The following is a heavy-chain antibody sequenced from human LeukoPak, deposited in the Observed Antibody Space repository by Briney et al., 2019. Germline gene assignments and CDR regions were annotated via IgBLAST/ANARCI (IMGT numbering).Heavy chain of an antibody. CDR1: GYTFTGFY. J-gene: IGHJ5*02. V-gene: IGHV1-2*02. Sequence: ASVKVSCKASGYTFTGFYMHWVRQAPGQGFEWMGWINPNTGGTNYAQKFQGRVTMTRDTSISTAYMELSRLRSDDTAVYYCARGYSSSWYLSGFDPWGQGTLVTVSS. D-gene: IGHD6-13*01. CDR2: INPNTGGT. CDR3: ARGYSSSWYLSGFDP.